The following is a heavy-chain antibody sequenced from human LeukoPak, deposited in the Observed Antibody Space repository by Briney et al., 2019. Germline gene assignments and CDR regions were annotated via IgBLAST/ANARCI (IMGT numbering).Heavy chain of an antibody. CDR1: GGSISSSNW. CDR3: ARDIRQLEYAGFDP. J-gene: IGHJ5*02. D-gene: IGHD6-13*01. CDR2: IYHSGST. V-gene: IGHV4-4*02. Sequence: KPSGTLSLTCAVSGGSISSSNWWSWVRQPPGKGLEWIGEIYHSGSTNYNPALKSRVTISVDKSKNQFSLKLSSVTAADTAVYYCARDIRQLEYAGFDPWGQGTLVTVSS.